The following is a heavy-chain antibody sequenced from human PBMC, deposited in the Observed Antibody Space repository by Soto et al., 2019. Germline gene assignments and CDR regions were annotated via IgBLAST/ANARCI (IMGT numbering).Heavy chain of an antibody. Sequence: GGSLRLSCAASGFTFSSYAMSWVRQAPGKGLEWVSAISGSGGSTYYADSVKGLFTISRDNSKNTLYLQMNSLRAEDTAVYYCAAKAAPPDNYYYYYGMDVWGQGTTVTVSS. CDR2: ISGSGGST. CDR1: GFTFSSYA. CDR3: AAKAAPPDNYYYYYGMDV. V-gene: IGHV3-23*01. J-gene: IGHJ6*02. D-gene: IGHD6-13*01.